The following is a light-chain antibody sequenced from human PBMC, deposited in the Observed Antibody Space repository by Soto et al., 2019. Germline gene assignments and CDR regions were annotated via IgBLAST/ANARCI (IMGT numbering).Light chain of an antibody. V-gene: IGLV3-21*02. CDR3: QVWDSSSDLAV. CDR2: DNS. J-gene: IGLJ7*01. CDR1: NIGSKS. Sequence: SYELTQPPSVSVAPGQTARITCGGINIGSKSVHWYQQKPSQAPVLLVFDNSDRPSGIPERFSGSNSGNTATLTISRVEAGDEADYYCQVWDSSSDLAVFGGGTQLTVL.